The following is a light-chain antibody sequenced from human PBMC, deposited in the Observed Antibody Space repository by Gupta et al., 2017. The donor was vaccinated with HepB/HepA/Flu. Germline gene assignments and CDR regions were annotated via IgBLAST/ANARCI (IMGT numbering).Light chain of an antibody. CDR3: QSYDDVVV. Sequence: NFMLTQPHSVSESPGKTVTISCTRSSGNIASAYVQWYQQRPGSAPTTVIYENDQRPSGVPDRFSASIDSSSNSASLSISGLKTEDEADYYCQSYDDVVVFGGGIKLTVL. V-gene: IGLV6-57*03. CDR1: SGNIASAY. J-gene: IGLJ2*01. CDR2: END.